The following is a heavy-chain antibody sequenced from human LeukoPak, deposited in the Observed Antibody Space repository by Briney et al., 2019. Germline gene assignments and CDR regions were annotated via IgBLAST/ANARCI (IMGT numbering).Heavy chain of an antibody. J-gene: IGHJ5*02. V-gene: IGHV3-23*01. CDR1: GFTFSSYG. D-gene: IGHD2-21*01. Sequence: GGSLRLSCAASGFTFSSYGMSWVRQAPGKGLEWVSAISGSGGNTYYADSVKGRFTISRDNSKNTLYLQMNSLRAEDTAVYYCAKGFVVVVSATQSSWFDPWGRGTLVSVSS. CDR2: ISGSGGNT. CDR3: AKGFVVVVSATQSSWFDP.